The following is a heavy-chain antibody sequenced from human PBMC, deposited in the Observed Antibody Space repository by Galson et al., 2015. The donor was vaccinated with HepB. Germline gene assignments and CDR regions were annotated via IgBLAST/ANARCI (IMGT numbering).Heavy chain of an antibody. CDR2: IKSRTFGGTA. V-gene: IGHV3-15*01. D-gene: IGHD1-14*01. J-gene: IGHJ4*02. Sequence: SLRLSCAASGFTFSDAWMSWVRQAPGKGLEWGGRIKSRTFGGTADYSTPVKGRFTISRDDSKHTLSLLMNSLKTEDTAVNYCTTTVRPEDFVDYWGQGSLVTVSS. CDR1: GFTFSDAW. CDR3: TTTVRPEDFVDY.